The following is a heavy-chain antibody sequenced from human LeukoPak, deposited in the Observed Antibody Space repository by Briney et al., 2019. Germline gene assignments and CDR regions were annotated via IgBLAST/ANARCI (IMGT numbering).Heavy chain of an antibody. Sequence: SQTLSLTCDISGDSVSSDSGAWNWIRQSPSRGLEWLGRTYYRSTWYYDYAVSLRGRITIIPDTSKNQVSLHLTSVTPEDTAVYYCASGFTDVWGQGTLGTVSS. J-gene: IGHJ4*02. CDR2: TYYRSTWYY. CDR1: GDSVSSDSGA. D-gene: IGHD3-10*01. V-gene: IGHV6-1*01. CDR3: ASGFTDV.